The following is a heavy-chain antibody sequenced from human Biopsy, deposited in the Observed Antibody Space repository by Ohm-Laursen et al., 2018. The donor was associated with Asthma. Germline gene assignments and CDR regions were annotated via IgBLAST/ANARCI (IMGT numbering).Heavy chain of an antibody. CDR2: IIPIFGTA. Sequence: SVKVSCKASGGTFSSYAISWVRQAPGQGLEWMGGIIPIFGTANYAQKFQGRVTITADESTSTAYMELSSLRSEDTAVYFCARRGGLERYFDYWGQGTLVTVSS. J-gene: IGHJ4*02. V-gene: IGHV1-69*13. D-gene: IGHD3-16*01. CDR3: ARRGGLERYFDY. CDR1: GGTFSSYA.